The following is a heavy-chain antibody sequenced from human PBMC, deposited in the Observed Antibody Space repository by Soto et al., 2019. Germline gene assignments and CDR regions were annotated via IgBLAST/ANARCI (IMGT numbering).Heavy chain of an antibody. J-gene: IGHJ4*02. CDR2: ISYDGSNK. Sequence: QVQLVESGGGVVQPGRSLRLSCAASGFTFSSYGMHWVRQAPGKGLEWVAVISYDGSNKYYADSVKGRFTISRDNSKNTLYLQMNSLRAEDTAVYYCAKEWELGKIDYWGQGTLVTVSS. CDR1: GFTFSSYG. CDR3: AKEWELGKIDY. D-gene: IGHD1-26*01. V-gene: IGHV3-30*18.